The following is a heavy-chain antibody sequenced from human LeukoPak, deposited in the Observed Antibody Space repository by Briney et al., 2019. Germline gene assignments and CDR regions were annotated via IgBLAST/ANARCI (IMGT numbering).Heavy chain of an antibody. Sequence: SETLSLTCTVSGGSISSYYWSWIRQPPGKGLEWIGYIYYSGSTNYNPPLKSRVTISVDTTKNQFSLKLSSVTAADTAVYYCARSGVDYTYDAFDIWGQGTMVTVSS. D-gene: IGHD4-11*01. J-gene: IGHJ3*02. CDR2: IYYSGST. CDR1: GGSISSYY. CDR3: ARSGVDYTYDAFDI. V-gene: IGHV4-59*12.